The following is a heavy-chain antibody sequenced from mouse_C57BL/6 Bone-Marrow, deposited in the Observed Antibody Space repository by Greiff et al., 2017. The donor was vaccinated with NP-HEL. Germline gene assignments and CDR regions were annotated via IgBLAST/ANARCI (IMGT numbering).Heavy chain of an antibody. V-gene: IGHV1-9*01. Sequence: VQLQQSGAELMKPGASVKLSCKATGYTFTGYWLEWVKQRPGHGLEWIGEILPGRGSTNYNEKFKGKATFTADTSSNTAYMQLSSRTTEDSAIYYCARYYGNLDYWGQGTTLTVSS. CDR3: ARYYGNLDY. J-gene: IGHJ2*01. CDR1: GYTFTGYW. CDR2: ILPGRGST. D-gene: IGHD2-1*01.